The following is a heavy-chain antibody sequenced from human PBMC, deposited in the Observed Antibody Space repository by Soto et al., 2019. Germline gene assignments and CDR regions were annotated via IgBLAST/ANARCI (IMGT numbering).Heavy chain of an antibody. D-gene: IGHD3-3*02. J-gene: IGHJ6*02. Sequence: QVQLQESGPGLVKPSQTLSLTCTVSGGSISSGGYFWTWIRQHPGEGLEWIGYIYYSGKTYHNPSLKMRATISVDTSKNQFSLKLSSVTAADTAVYYCARAPLISIFFAYGMDVWGQGTTVTVSS. CDR2: IYYSGKT. CDR1: GGSISSGGYF. CDR3: ARAPLISIFFAYGMDV. V-gene: IGHV4-31*03.